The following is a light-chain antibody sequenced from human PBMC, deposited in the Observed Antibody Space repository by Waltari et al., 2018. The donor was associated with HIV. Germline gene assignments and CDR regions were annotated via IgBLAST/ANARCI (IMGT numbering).Light chain of an antibody. CDR3: SSSDDSLRQDV. J-gene: IGLJ6*01. V-gene: IGLV1-47*01. Sequence: QSVLTQPPSASGTPGQTVTISCSGSNSNIGNNYVYWYQQFSGMPPKLLIFRNDHRPSGVADQFSGSKSGTSASLAVSGLRSEDDADYFCSSSDDSLRQDVFGGGTRLTV. CDR1: NSNIGNNY. CDR2: RND.